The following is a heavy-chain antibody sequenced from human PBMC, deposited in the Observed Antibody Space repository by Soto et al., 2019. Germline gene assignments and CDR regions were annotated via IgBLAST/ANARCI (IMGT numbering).Heavy chain of an antibody. CDR1: GYTLTELS. V-gene: IGHV1-24*01. J-gene: IGHJ4*02. CDR2: FDPEDGET. CDR3: ATRFSPSGGYDILTGYPPYYFDY. D-gene: IGHD3-9*01. Sequence: ASVKVSCTVSGYTLTELSMHWVRQAPGKGLEWMGGFDPEDGETIYAQKFQGRVTMTEDTSTDTAYMELSSLRSEDTAVYYCATRFSPSGGYDILTGYPPYYFDYWGQGTLVTVSS.